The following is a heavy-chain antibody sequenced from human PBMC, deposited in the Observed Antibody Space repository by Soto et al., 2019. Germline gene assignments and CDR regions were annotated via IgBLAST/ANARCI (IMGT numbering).Heavy chain of an antibody. Sequence: ASVKVSCKASGYTFTSYGIVWVRQAPGQGLEWMGWISPYSGETRYAEKFQDRVTLTTDTSTKTTYMDLRNLKSDDTAVYWCARGPVAGSDFWGQGTLVTVSS. J-gene: IGHJ4*02. CDR1: GYTFTSYG. D-gene: IGHD6-19*01. V-gene: IGHV1-18*04. CDR3: ARGPVAGSDF. CDR2: ISPYSGET.